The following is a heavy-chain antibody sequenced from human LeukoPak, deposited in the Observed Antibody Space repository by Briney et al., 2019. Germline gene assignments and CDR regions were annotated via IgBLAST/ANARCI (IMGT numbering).Heavy chain of an antibody. Sequence: PSETLSLTCAVYGGSFSSYYWSWIRRPPGKGLEWIGEINHSGSTNYNPSLKSRVTISVDTSKNQFSLKLSSVTAADTAVYYCARGPGYYYGMDVWGKATTVTVSS. CDR3: ARGPGYYYGMDV. CDR2: INHSGST. CDR1: GGSFSSYY. V-gene: IGHV4-34*01. J-gene: IGHJ6*04.